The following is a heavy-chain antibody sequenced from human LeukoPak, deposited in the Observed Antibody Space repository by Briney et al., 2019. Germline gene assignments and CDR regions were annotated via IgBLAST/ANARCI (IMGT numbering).Heavy chain of an antibody. CDR3: ARQHCRSPSCYFDP. D-gene: IGHD2-2*01. CDR1: GGSFSGYY. CDR2: INHSRST. Sequence: PSETLSLTCAVYGGSFSGYYWSWIRQPPGKGLEWLGEINHSRSTNYNPSLKCRVTISVDTSKNQFPLKLSSVTATDTANYSCARQHCRSPSCYFDPWGQGTLVTVSS. J-gene: IGHJ5*02. V-gene: IGHV4-34*01.